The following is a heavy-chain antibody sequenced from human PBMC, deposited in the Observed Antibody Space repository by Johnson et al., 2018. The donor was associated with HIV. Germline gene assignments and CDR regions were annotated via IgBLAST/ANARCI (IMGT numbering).Heavy chain of an antibody. CDR2: IKSKSDGGTT. D-gene: IGHD2-21*02. Sequence: VQLVESGGDLVKPGGSLRLSCAASGFTFSNAWMSWVRQAPGKGLEWVGRIKSKSDGGTTDYTAPVKGRFTISRDDSKNTLFLQMNSLKTEDTGVYYCSTFFLVGTETCAFDIWGQVTLFTVSS. J-gene: IGHJ3*02. V-gene: IGHV3-15*01. CDR1: GFTFSNAW. CDR3: STFFLVGTETCAFDI.